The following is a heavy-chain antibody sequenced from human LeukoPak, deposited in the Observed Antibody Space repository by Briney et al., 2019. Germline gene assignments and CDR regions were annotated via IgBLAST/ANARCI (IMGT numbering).Heavy chain of an antibody. CDR2: TCYRSKWYN. CDR1: GDSVSSNSTA. J-gene: IGHJ3*02. Sequence: SQTLSLTCAISGDSVSSNSTAWNWIRQSPSRGLEWLGRTCYRSKWYNDYAVSVKSRITINPDTSKNQFSLKLSSVTAADTAVYYCARGLPSTTVVKRGAFDIWGQGTMVTVSS. CDR3: ARGLPSTTVVKRGAFDI. V-gene: IGHV6-1*01. D-gene: IGHD4-23*01.